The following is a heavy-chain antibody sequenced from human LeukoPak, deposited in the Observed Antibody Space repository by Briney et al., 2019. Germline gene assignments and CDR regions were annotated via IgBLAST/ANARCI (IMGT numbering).Heavy chain of an antibody. CDR1: GGSFSGYY. J-gene: IGHJ4*02. CDR3: ARQGGKGLRYFDWLLYRGSFDY. V-gene: IGHV4-34*01. CDR2: INHSGST. Sequence: PSETLSLTCAVYGGSFSGYYWSWIRQLPGKGLEWIGEINHSGSTNYNPSLKSRVTISVDTSKNQFSLRLSSVTAADTAVYYCARQGGKGLRYFDWLLYRGSFDYWGQGTLVTVSS. D-gene: IGHD3-9*01.